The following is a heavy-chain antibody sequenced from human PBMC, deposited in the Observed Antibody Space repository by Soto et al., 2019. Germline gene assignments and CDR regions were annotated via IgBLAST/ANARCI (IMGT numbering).Heavy chain of an antibody. V-gene: IGHV4-59*01. Sequence: SETLSLTCTVSGGSISSYYWSWIRQPPGKGLEWIGYIYYSGSTNYNPSLKSRVTISVDTSKNQFSLKLSSVTAADTAVYCCARDFVPPSAAHRYYYYGMDVWGQGTTVTVSS. CDR2: IYYSGST. CDR3: ARDFVPPSAAHRYYYYGMDV. J-gene: IGHJ6*02. CDR1: GGSISSYY. D-gene: IGHD6-6*01.